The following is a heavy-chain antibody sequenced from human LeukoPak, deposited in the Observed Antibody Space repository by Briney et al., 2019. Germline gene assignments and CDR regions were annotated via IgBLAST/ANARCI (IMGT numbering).Heavy chain of an antibody. J-gene: IGHJ4*02. CDR2: IYNTGTA. D-gene: IGHD3-10*01. Sequence: SETLSFNCSVSGYSINSGHYWGWIRQPPGKGLEWIGSIYNTGTAQYSPSLESRVTISVDTSRNEFFLKVTSVTAADTAIYFCARVPPDYYGTGSPDWGQGTLVIVSS. CDR1: GYSINSGHY. CDR3: ARVPPDYYGTGSPD. V-gene: IGHV4-38-2*02.